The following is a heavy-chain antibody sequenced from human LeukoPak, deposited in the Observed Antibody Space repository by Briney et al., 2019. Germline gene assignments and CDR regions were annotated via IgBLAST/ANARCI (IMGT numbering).Heavy chain of an antibody. CDR2: ISSSGSTI. CDR1: GFSSGSFE. D-gene: IGHD5-12*01. Sequence: GGSLRLSCAASGFSSGSFEMNWVRQARGKGLEWVSYISSSGSTIDYADSVKGRFTISRDNAKNSLYLQMNSLRAEDTAVYYCAREEGLDYWGQGTLVTVSS. V-gene: IGHV3-48*03. J-gene: IGHJ4*02. CDR3: AREEGLDY.